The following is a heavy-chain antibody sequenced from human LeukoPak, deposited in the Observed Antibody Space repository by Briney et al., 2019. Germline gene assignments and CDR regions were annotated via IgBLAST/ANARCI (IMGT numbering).Heavy chain of an antibody. J-gene: IGHJ4*02. D-gene: IGHD3-3*01. CDR3: ARYSEWPPYFDY. V-gene: IGHV4-59*08. CDR2: IYYSGST. Sequence: SETQSLTCTVSGGSLSNYYWSWIRQPPGKGLEWIGFIYYSGSTNYNPSLKSRLTISVDTSKNQFSLKLSSVTAADTAVYYCARYSEWPPYFDYWGQGTLVTVSS. CDR1: GGSLSNYY.